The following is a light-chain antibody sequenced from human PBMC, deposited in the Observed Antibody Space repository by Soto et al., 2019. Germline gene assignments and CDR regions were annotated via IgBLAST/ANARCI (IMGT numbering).Light chain of an antibody. CDR1: SSNIGSNY. Sequence: QSVLTQPPSASGTPGQRVTISCSGSSSNIGSNYVYWYQHLPGTAPKLLMYNNDQRASGVPDRFSGSKSATSASLAISGLRSEDEAYYYCAAWDGSLRGRVFGGGTKLTVL. CDR3: AAWDGSLRGRV. CDR2: NND. V-gene: IGLV1-47*02. J-gene: IGLJ2*01.